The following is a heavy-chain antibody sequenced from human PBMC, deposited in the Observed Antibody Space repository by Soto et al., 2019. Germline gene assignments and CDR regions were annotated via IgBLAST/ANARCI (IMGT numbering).Heavy chain of an antibody. Sequence: KGLEWMGTIYPGDSDTRYSPSFQGQVTISADKSINTANLQWSSLKASDTAMYYCARGGDSSGYYSAFDVWGQGTVVTV. J-gene: IGHJ3*01. CDR2: IYPGDSDT. CDR3: ARGGDSSGYYSAFDV. V-gene: IGHV5-51*01. D-gene: IGHD3-22*01.